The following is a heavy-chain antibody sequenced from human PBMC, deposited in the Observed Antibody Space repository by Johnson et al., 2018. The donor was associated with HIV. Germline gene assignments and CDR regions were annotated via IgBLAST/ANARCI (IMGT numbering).Heavy chain of an antibody. CDR3: AKDLTRYSTSGDAFDI. Sequence: QVQLVESGGGVVQPGRSLRLSCAASGFTLSAYGMHWVRQAPGKGLEWLAVISYDGSNKYYADSVKGRFTISRDNSKNTLYLQMNSLRAEDTALYYCAKDLTRYSTSGDAFDIWGQGTMVTVSS. CDR2: ISYDGSNK. V-gene: IGHV3-30*18. J-gene: IGHJ3*02. CDR1: GFTLSAYG. D-gene: IGHD6-13*01.